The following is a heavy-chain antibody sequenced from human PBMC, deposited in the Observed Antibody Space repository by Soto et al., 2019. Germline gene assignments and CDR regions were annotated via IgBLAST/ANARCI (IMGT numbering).Heavy chain of an antibody. J-gene: IGHJ6*02. Sequence: ASVKVSCKASGYTFTGYYMHWVRQAPGQGLEWMGWINPNSGGTNYAQEFQGWVTVTRDTSISTAYMELSRLRSDDTAVYYCAREYYYGMDVWGQGTTVTVSS. CDR2: INPNSGGT. V-gene: IGHV1-2*04. CDR3: AREYYYGMDV. CDR1: GYTFTGYY.